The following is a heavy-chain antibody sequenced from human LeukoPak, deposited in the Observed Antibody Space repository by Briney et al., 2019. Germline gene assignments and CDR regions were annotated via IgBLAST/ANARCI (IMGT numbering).Heavy chain of an antibody. Sequence: SETLSLTCTVSGYSISSGYYWGWIRQPPGKGLEWIGSIYHSGSTYYNPSLKSRVTISVDTSKNQFSLKLSSVTAADTAVYYCASTEYSYGPGYFDYWGQGTLVTVSS. CDR2: IYHSGST. V-gene: IGHV4-38-2*02. CDR3: ASTEYSYGPGYFDY. D-gene: IGHD5-18*01. J-gene: IGHJ4*02. CDR1: GYSISSGYY.